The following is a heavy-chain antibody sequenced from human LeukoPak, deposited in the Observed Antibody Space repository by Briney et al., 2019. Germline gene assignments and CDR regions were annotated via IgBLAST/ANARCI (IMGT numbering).Heavy chain of an antibody. V-gene: IGHV1-2*02. CDR1: GYTFTGYY. CDR2: INPNSGGT. CDR3: ARSDHNSWNAFDI. D-gene: IGHD1-26*01. Sequence: ASVKVSCKASGYTFTGYYMHWVRQAPGQGLEWMGWINPNSGGTNYAQKFQGRVTMTRDTSISTVYMELSSLTSEDTAVYYCARSDHNSWNAFDIWGQGTMVTVSS. J-gene: IGHJ3*02.